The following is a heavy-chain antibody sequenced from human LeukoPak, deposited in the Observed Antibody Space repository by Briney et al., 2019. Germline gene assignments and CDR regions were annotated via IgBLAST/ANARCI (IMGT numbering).Heavy chain of an antibody. V-gene: IGHV1-69*13. CDR2: IIPIFGTA. Sequence: AASVKVSCKASGGTFSSYAISWVRQAPGQGLEWMGGIIPIFGTANYAQKFQGRVTITADESPSTAYMGLSSLRSEDTAVYYCARSFEPKAVYFDYWGQGTLVTVSS. D-gene: IGHD1-14*01. CDR1: GGTFSSYA. CDR3: ARSFEPKAVYFDY. J-gene: IGHJ4*02.